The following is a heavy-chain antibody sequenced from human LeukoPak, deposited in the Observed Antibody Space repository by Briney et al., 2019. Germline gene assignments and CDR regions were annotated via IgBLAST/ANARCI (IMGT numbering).Heavy chain of an antibody. J-gene: IGHJ4*02. D-gene: IGHD1-26*01. CDR3: AREGGSYDFDY. CDR1: GYTFTSYD. V-gene: IGHV1-8*03. CDR2: MNPNSGNT. Sequence: VASVKVSCKASGYTFTSYDINWVRQATGQGLEWMGWMNPNSGNTGYAQKFQGRVTITRNTSISTAYMELSSQRSEDTAVYYCAREGGSYDFDYWGQGTLVTVSS.